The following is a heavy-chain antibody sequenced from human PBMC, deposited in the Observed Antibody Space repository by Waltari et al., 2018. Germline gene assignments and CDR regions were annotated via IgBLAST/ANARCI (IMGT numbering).Heavy chain of an antibody. D-gene: IGHD3-3*02. Sequence: QVQLQQWGAGLLKPSETLSLTCAVYGGPCSGDYWNWIRQSPGKGLEWIGDINHSGGTNYNPSLKSRVTISVDTSKNQISLHLSSVTAADTAVYYCARDLGVLAYWHFDLWGRGTLVTVSS. J-gene: IGHJ2*01. CDR1: GGPCSGDY. CDR3: ARDLGVLAYWHFDL. CDR2: INHSGGT. V-gene: IGHV4-34*02.